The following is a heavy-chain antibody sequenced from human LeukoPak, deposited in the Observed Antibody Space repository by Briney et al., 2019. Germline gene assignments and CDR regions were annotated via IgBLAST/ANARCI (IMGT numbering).Heavy chain of an antibody. CDR1: GYSYTSYW. J-gene: IGHJ4*02. CDR2: LYPGDSDT. D-gene: IGHD1-1*01. Sequence: GESLKISCKGSGYSYTSYWIGWVRQMPGKGLEFMGILYPGDSDTRYSPSFQGQVTISADKSISTAYLQWSSLKASDTAMYYCARYETGPYFDYWGQGTLVTVSS. V-gene: IGHV5-51*01. CDR3: ARYETGPYFDY.